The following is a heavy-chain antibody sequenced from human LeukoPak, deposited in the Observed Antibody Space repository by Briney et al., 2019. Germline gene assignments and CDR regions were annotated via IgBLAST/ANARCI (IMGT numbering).Heavy chain of an antibody. CDR3: AKAEGSGGWELNY. CDR2: ISGSGGST. J-gene: IGHJ4*02. Sequence: PGGSLRLSCAASGFTFSSCAMCWVRQAPGKGLEWVSAISGSGGSTYYADSVKGRFTISRDNSKNTLYLQMNSLRAEDTAVYCCAKAEGSGGWELNYWGQGTLVTVSS. CDR1: GFTFSSCA. V-gene: IGHV3-23*01. D-gene: IGHD6-19*01.